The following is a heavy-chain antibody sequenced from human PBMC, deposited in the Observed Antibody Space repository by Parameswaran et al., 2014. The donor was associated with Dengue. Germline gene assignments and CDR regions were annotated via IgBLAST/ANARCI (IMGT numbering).Heavy chain of an antibody. Sequence: WVRQAPGQGLEWMGIINPSGGSTSYAQKFQGRVTMTRDTSTSTVYMELSSLRSEDTAVYYCAREQTGGNAFDYWGQGTLVTVSS. V-gene: IGHV1-46*01. CDR3: AREQTGGNAFDY. D-gene: IGHD4-23*01. J-gene: IGHJ4*02. CDR2: INPSGGST.